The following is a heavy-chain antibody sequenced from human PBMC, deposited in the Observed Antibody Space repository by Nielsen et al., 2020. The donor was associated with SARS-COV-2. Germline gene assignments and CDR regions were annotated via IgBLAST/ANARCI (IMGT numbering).Heavy chain of an antibody. V-gene: IGHV1-2*04. CDR1: GYTFTGYY. Sequence: ASVKVSCKASGYTFTGYYMHWVRQAPGQGLEWMGWINPNSGGTNYAQKFQGWVTMTRDTSISTAYMELRSLRSDDTAVYYCARDPSSGGVPDYWGQGTLVTVSS. CDR3: ARDPSSGGVPDY. D-gene: IGHD3-16*01. CDR2: INPNSGGT. J-gene: IGHJ4*02.